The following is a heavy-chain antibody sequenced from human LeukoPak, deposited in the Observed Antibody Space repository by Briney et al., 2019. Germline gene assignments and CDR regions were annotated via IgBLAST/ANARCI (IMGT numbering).Heavy chain of an antibody. J-gene: IGHJ3*02. D-gene: IGHD3-22*01. CDR1: GFTFSSYS. CDR2: ISSSSSYI. Sequence: GGSLRLSCAASGFTFSSYSMNWVRQAPGKGLEWVSSISSSSSYIYHADSVKGRFTISRDNAKNSLYLQMNSLRAEDTAVYHCARVLSSGLRSRDYDSSGYKAFDIWGQGTMVTVSS. CDR3: ARVLSSGLRSRDYDSSGYKAFDI. V-gene: IGHV3-21*01.